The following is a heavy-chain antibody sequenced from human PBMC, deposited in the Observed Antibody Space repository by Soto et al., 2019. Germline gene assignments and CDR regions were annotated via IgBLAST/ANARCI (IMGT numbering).Heavy chain of an antibody. CDR2: TYYRSKWYN. J-gene: IGHJ3*02. CDR3: ARGDYYDTSGPFSDAFDI. Sequence: SQTLSVTCAISGDSVSSKSAAWNWIRQSPSRGLEWLGRTYYRSKWYNDYAVSVKSRITINPDTSKNQFSLQLNSVTPDDTAVYYCARGDYYDTSGPFSDAFDIWGQGTMVTVSS. V-gene: IGHV6-1*01. D-gene: IGHD3-22*01. CDR1: GDSVSSKSAA.